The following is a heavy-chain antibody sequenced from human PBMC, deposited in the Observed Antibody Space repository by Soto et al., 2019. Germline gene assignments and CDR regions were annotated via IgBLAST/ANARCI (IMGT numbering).Heavy chain of an antibody. J-gene: IGHJ6*02. CDR1: KFTFSDYY. Sequence: QVQLVESGGALVKPGGSLRLSCAASKFTFSDYYMNWIRQAPGKGLEWVSYISSSGNTMYYADSVKGRFTISRDNAKNSLYLQMNSLRAEDTAVYYCAREGTYGLDVWGQGTTVTVSS. V-gene: IGHV3-11*01. CDR3: AREGTYGLDV. D-gene: IGHD1-1*01. CDR2: ISSSGNTM.